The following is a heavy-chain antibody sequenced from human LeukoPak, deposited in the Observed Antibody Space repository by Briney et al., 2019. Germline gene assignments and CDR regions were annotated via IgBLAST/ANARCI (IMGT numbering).Heavy chain of an antibody. CDR2: ISSSSSTI. Sequence: GGSLRLSCAASGFTFSSYSMNWVRQAPGKGLEWVSYISSSSSTIYYADSVKGRFTISRDNAKNSLYLQMNSLRAEDTAVYYCARDRGPRAAAGSFDYWGQGTLVTVSS. J-gene: IGHJ4*02. D-gene: IGHD6-13*01. CDR3: ARDRGPRAAAGSFDY. CDR1: GFTFSSYS. V-gene: IGHV3-48*04.